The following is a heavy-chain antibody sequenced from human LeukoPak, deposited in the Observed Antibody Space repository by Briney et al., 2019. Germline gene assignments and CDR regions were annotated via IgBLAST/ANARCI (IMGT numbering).Heavy chain of an antibody. CDR2: MYAGGTT. V-gene: IGHV3-53*01. CDR1: GVIVSRNF. J-gene: IGHJ5*02. Sequence: PGGSLRLSCAASGVIVSRNFMSWVRQAPGKGLQWVAIMYAGGTTDYSESVRGRFYISSDTSNNTLSLQMNSLRAEDTAVYYCARGPGSGWPLDRWGQGTLVTVSS. CDR3: ARGPGSGWPLDR. D-gene: IGHD6-19*01.